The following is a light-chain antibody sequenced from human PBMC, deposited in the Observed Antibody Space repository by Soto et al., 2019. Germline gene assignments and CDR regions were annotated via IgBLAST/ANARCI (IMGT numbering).Light chain of an antibody. CDR2: GAS. J-gene: IGKJ1*01. CDR1: QSVSSSY. Sequence: EIVLTQSPGTLSLSPGERATLSCRASQSVSSSYLAWYQQKPGQAPRLLIYGASSRATGIPDRFSSSRSGTVFTLTISRLEPEDFAVYYCQQYGSSPPTWTFGQGTKVDIK. V-gene: IGKV3-20*01. CDR3: QQYGSSPPTWT.